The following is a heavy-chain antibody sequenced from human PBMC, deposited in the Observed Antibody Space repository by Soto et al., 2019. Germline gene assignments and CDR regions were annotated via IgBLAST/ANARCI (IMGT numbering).Heavy chain of an antibody. CDR1: GYTFTSYG. Sequence: ASVKVSCKASGYTFTSYGISWVRQAPGQGLEWMGWISAYNGNTNYAQKLQGRVTMTTDTSTSTAYMELRSLRSDDTAVYYCARDVRDWNYRFFYYYGMDVWGQGTTVTSP. V-gene: IGHV1-18*04. CDR3: ARDVRDWNYRFFYYYGMDV. D-gene: IGHD1-7*01. CDR2: ISAYNGNT. J-gene: IGHJ6*02.